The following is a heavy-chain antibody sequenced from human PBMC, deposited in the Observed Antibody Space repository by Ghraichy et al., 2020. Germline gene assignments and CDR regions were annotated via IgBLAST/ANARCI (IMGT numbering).Heavy chain of an antibody. CDR2: IYYSGST. V-gene: IGHV4-59*08. Sequence: SETLSLTCTVSGGSISRYYWSWIRQPPWKGLEWIGYIYYSGSTNYNPSLKSRVRISVDTSKNQFSLKLSAVTAADTATYYCARHRGSGWPDAFDIWGQGTMVGVSS. D-gene: IGHD6-19*01. CDR1: GGSISRYY. J-gene: IGHJ3*02. CDR3: ARHRGSGWPDAFDI.